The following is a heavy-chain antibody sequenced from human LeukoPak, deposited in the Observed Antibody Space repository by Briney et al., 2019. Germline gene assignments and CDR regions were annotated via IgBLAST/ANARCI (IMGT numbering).Heavy chain of an antibody. CDR1: GFTFSSYA. J-gene: IGHJ4*02. V-gene: IGHV3-23*01. CDR2: ISGSGGST. CDR3: ARGDAYALNF. Sequence: GGSLRLSCAASGFTFSSYAMSWVRQAPGKGLEWVSAISGSGGSTYYADSVKGRFTISRDNSKNTLYLQMNSLRAEDTAVYSCARGDAYALNFWGQGTLSPSPQ. D-gene: IGHD2-2*01.